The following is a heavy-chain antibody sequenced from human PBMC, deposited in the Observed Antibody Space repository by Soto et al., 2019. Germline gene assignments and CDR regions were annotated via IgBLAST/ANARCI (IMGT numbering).Heavy chain of an antibody. Sequence: PSETLSLTCAVSSGSISSSNWWSWVRQPPGKGLEWIGEIYHSGSTNYNPSLKSRVTISVDKSKNQFSLKLSSVTAADTAVYYCARDGGYCSGGSCKRWFDPWGQG. V-gene: IGHV4-4*02. CDR3: ARDGGYCSGGSCKRWFDP. CDR1: SGSISSSNW. J-gene: IGHJ5*02. D-gene: IGHD2-15*01. CDR2: IYHSGST.